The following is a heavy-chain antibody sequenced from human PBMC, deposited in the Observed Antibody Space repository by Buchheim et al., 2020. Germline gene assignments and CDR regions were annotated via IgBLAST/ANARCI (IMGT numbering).Heavy chain of an antibody. Sequence: EVQLVESGGGLVQPGGSPRLSCAASGFTFSSYSMSWVRQAPGKGLEWVSGISGSGTSTYYADSVKGRFTISRDNSKNRLYLQMDSLRAEDTAVYYCAKDFWIDYLYYYNAMDVWGQGTT. J-gene: IGHJ6*02. CDR3: AKDFWIDYLYYYNAMDV. V-gene: IGHV3-23*04. CDR2: ISGSGTST. D-gene: IGHD3-3*01. CDR1: GFTFSSYS.